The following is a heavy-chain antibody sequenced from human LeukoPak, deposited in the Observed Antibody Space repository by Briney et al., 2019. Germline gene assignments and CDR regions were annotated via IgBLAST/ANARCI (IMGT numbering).Heavy chain of an antibody. D-gene: IGHD3-22*01. V-gene: IGHV4-39*01. CDR2: IYYSGDT. Sequence: PSETLSLTCTVSGGSISTYYWGWIRQPPGKGLEWIGTIYYSGDTFYNPSLKSRVTISVDTSKNQFSLKLRSVTAADTAVYYCARRAGDSSGYYNWFDPWGQGTLVTVSS. CDR1: GGSISTYY. CDR3: ARRAGDSSGYYNWFDP. J-gene: IGHJ5*02.